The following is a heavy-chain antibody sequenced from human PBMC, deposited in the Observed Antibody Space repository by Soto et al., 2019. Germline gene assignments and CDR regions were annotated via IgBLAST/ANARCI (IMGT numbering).Heavy chain of an antibody. J-gene: IGHJ1*01. CDR3: ARDQRSLRLFQH. V-gene: IGHV1-18*01. D-gene: IGHD6-25*01. Sequence: ASVKVSCKASGYTFTSYGISWVRQAPGQGLEWMGWISAYNGNTNYAQKLQGRVTMTTDKSTSTAYMELRSLRSDDTAVYYCARDQRSLRLFQHWGQGTLVTVSS. CDR1: GYTFTSYG. CDR2: ISAYNGNT.